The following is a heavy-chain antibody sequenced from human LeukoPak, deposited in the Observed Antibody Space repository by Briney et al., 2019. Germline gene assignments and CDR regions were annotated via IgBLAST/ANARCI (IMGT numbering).Heavy chain of an antibody. V-gene: IGHV4-61*02. D-gene: IGHD6-19*01. Sequence: SETLSLTCTVSGGSISSGSYYWSWIRQPAGKGLEWIGRIYTSGSTNYNPSLKSRVTISVDTSKNQFSLKLSSVTAADTAVYYCAASSGWYQFDYWGQGTLVTVSS. CDR1: GGSISSGSYY. CDR3: AASSGWYQFDY. J-gene: IGHJ4*02. CDR2: IYTSGST.